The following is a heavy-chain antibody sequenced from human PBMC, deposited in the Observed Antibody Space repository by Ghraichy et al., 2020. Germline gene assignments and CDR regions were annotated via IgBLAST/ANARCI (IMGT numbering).Heavy chain of an antibody. CDR1: GFTFSSYS. CDR2: ISSSSSTI. J-gene: IGHJ6*02. CDR3: ARNYGSGRYGMDV. D-gene: IGHD3-10*01. V-gene: IGHV3-48*02. Sequence: GGSLRLSCAASGFTFSSYSMNWVRQAPGKGLEWVSYISSSSSTIYYADSVKGRFTISRDNAKSSLYLQMNGLRDEDTAVYYGARNYGSGRYGMDVWGQGTTVTVSS.